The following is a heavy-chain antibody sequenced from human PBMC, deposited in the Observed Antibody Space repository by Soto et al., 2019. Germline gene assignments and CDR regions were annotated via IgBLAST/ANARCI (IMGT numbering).Heavy chain of an antibody. CDR2: IIPIIGVT. D-gene: IGHD3-16*01. Sequence: QVQLVQSMAEVKRPGSSVKVSCESSGDTFNSYVISWVRQAPGQGLEWMGGIIPIIGVTHYAQKFQGRVTISALSSTGTAYMELTNLGFEDTALYYCARESLGAKGADHWGQGTLVTVSS. CDR1: GDTFNSYV. J-gene: IGHJ4*02. V-gene: IGHV1-69*17. CDR3: ARESLGAKGADH.